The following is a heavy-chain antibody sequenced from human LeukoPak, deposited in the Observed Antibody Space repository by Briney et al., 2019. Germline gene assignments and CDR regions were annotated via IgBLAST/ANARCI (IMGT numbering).Heavy chain of an antibody. Sequence: SETLSLTCIVSGDSISSYYWSWIRQPPGKGLEWIGYIYYSGRTNYNPSLKSRVTISVDTSKNQFSLKLSSVTAADTAVYYCARGSGYYYGDFDYWGQGTLVTVSS. CDR1: GDSISSYY. CDR3: ARGSGYYYGDFDY. J-gene: IGHJ4*02. V-gene: IGHV4-59*08. CDR2: IYYSGRT. D-gene: IGHD3-22*01.